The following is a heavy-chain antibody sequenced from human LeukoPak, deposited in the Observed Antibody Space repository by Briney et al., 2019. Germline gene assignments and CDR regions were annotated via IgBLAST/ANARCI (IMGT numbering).Heavy chain of an antibody. Sequence: PGGSLSLSSAASGFTCYDYSLRWVPPGPGKGWVGGFGLILGGGSTGYTDSVRGRFTISRDNATNSLYLCMRRLRAEDTAFDYCARVRSVVVVAATDIWGQGTMVTVSS. CDR3: ARVRSVVVVAATDI. V-gene: IGHV3-20*03. J-gene: IGHJ3*02. CDR2: LILGGGST. D-gene: IGHD2-15*01. CDR1: GFTCYDYS.